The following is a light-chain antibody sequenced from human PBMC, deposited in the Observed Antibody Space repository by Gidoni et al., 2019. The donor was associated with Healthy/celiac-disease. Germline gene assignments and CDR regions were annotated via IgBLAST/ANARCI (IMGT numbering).Light chain of an antibody. Sequence: QSALTQPASVSGSPGQSITISCPGTSSDVGGYIYLSWYQQHPGKAPKLMIYDVSNRPSGVSNRFSGSKSGNTASLTISGLQAEDEADYYCSSYTSSSTYVFGTGTKVTVL. CDR1: SSDVGGYIY. CDR2: DVS. J-gene: IGLJ1*01. CDR3: SSYTSSSTYV. V-gene: IGLV2-14*01.